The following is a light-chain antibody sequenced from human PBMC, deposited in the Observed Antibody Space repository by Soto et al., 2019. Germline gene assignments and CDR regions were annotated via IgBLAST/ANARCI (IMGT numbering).Light chain of an antibody. CDR2: GVS. CDR3: SSYTRTYIWV. CDR1: SSDIGSHNF. Sequence: QSALTQPASVSGSPGQSSTISCTGTSSDIGSHNFVSWHQQQPGKDPKFIIYGVSNRPSGVSNRFSGSKSGNTASLTISGLQADDEAEYYCSSYTRTYIWVFGGGTQVTVL. J-gene: IGLJ3*02. V-gene: IGLV2-14*01.